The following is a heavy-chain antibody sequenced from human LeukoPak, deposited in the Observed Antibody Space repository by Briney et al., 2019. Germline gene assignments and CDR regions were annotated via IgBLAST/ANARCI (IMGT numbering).Heavy chain of an antibody. CDR2: VNSDGSTT. CDR3: TRGYSSGWYYFDY. Sequence: GRSLRLSCAASGFTFSSYWMHWVRQAPGKGLVWVSRVNSDGSTTSYADSVKGRFTISRDNAKNTLYLQMNSLRAEDTAMYYCTRGYSSGWYYFDYWGQGTLVTVSS. CDR1: GFTFSSYW. V-gene: IGHV3-74*01. J-gene: IGHJ4*02. D-gene: IGHD6-19*01.